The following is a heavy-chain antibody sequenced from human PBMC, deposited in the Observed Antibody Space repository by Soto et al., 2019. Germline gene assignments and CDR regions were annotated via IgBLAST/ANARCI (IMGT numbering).Heavy chain of an antibody. D-gene: IGHD6-19*01. CDR2: TYYSENT. CDR1: GGSISSGGYY. J-gene: IGHJ4*02. CDR3: ARLSSSGWPIDS. V-gene: IGHV4-31*03. Sequence: RSLTCTVSGGSISSGGYYWNWIRQHPGKGLEWIGYTYYSENTYYNPSLNSRITISADTSKNQFSLKLSSVTAADTAVYYCARLSSSGWPIDSWGQGTLVTVSS.